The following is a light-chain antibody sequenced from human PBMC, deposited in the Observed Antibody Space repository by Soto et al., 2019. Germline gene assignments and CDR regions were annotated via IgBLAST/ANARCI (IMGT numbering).Light chain of an antibody. CDR3: QKYNSDLFT. Sequence: DIQMTQSPSSLSASVGDRVTITCRASQGISNYLTWYQQKPGKVPKLLIYAASTLQSGVPSRFSGSGSGTDFTLTISSLQPEDVATSYCQKYNSDLFTFGPGTRVDIK. J-gene: IGKJ3*01. CDR2: AAS. V-gene: IGKV1-27*01. CDR1: QGISNY.